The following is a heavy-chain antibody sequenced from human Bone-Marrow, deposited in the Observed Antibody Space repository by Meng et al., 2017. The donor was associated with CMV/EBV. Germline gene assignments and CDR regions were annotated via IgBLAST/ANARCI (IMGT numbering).Heavy chain of an antibody. J-gene: IGHJ5*02. V-gene: IGHV4-39*01. CDR2: IYYSGST. CDR3: GFDYGGRELDNWFDP. Sequence: SETLSLTCTVSDGSISSSSYYWGWIRQPPGKGLEWIGSIYYSGSTYYNPSLKSRVTISVDTSKNQFSLKRSSVTAADTAVYYCGFDYGGRELDNWFDPWGQGTLVTVSS. D-gene: IGHD4/OR15-4a*01. CDR1: DGSISSSSYY.